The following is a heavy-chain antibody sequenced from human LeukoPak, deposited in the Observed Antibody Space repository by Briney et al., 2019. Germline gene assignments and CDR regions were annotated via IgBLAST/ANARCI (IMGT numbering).Heavy chain of an antibody. CDR2: ISWNSGSI. D-gene: IGHD2-2*01. V-gene: IGHV3-9*01. CDR1: GFTFDDYA. CDR3: AKGMCYCSSTSCKDAFDM. J-gene: IGHJ3*02. Sequence: PGRSLRLSCAASGFTFDDYAMHWVRQAPGKGLEWVSGISWNSGSIDYADSVKGRFTISRDNAKNSLYLQMNSLRAEDTALYYCAKGMCYCSSTSCKDAFDMGGQGTSVSVS.